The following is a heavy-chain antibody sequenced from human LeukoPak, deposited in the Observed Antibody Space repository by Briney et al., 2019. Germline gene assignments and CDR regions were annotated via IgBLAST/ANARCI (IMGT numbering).Heavy chain of an antibody. J-gene: IGHJ4*02. V-gene: IGHV1-46*01. D-gene: IGHD3-9*01. CDR1: GYTFTGYY. CDR3: ARDSGYYDIVDY. CDR2: INPSGGCT. Sequence: ASVKVSCKASGYTFTGYYMHWVRQAPGQGLEWMGIINPSGGCTSYAQKFQGRVTMTRDTFTSTVYMELSSLRSEDTAVYYCARDSGYYDIVDYWGQGTLVTVSS.